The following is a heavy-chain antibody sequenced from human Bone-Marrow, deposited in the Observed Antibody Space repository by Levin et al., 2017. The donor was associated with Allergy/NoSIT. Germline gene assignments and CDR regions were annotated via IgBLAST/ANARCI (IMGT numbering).Heavy chain of an antibody. J-gene: IGHJ5*02. D-gene: IGHD3-10*01. Sequence: GESLKISCKASGYTFTSYAMHWVRQAPGQRLEWMGWINAGNGNTKYSQKFQGRVTITRDTSASTAYMELSSLRSEDTAVYYCANTVGSGSGRYPRSDNWFDPWGQGTLVTVSS. CDR1: GYTFTSYA. CDR3: ANTVGSGSGRYPRSDNWFDP. V-gene: IGHV1-3*01. CDR2: INAGNGNT.